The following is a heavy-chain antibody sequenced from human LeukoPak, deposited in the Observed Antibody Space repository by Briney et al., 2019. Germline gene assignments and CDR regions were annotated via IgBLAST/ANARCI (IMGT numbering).Heavy chain of an antibody. J-gene: IGHJ4*02. Sequence: GGSLRLSCAASGFTFTDYWMSWVRQAPGEGLEWVANIGQDGSNKFYVASVTGRFSISRDNAKNSVFLQMNNLRVEDTGIYYGATSRAAAGCDWGQGTLVTVSS. CDR1: GFTFTDYW. CDR3: ATSRAAAGCD. V-gene: IGHV3-7*03. D-gene: IGHD6-13*01. CDR2: IGQDGSNK.